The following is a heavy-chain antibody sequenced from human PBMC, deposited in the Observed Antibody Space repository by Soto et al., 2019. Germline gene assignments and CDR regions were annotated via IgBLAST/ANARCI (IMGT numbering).Heavy chain of an antibody. CDR1: GYTFTSYA. V-gene: IGHV1-3*01. J-gene: IGHJ5*02. Sequence: ASVKVSCKASGYTFTSYAMHWVRQAPGQRLEWMGWINAGNGNTKYSQKFQGRVTITRDTSASTAYMELSSLRSEDTAVYYCARDLQNLRFLEWSPGWFDPWGQGTLVTVSS. CDR3: ARDLQNLRFLEWSPGWFDP. CDR2: INAGNGNT. D-gene: IGHD3-3*01.